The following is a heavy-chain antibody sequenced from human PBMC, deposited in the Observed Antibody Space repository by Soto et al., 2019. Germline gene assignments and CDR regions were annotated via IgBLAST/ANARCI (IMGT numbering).Heavy chain of an antibody. CDR2: IYHSGST. CDR3: ARVIAPAAYSPCFDP. Sequence: CVTCAVSGGTSVSSDGRSLVRQPTGKGLEWIGEIYHSGSTNYNPSLKSRVTISVDKSKNQFSLKLSSVTAADTAVYYFARVIAPAAYSPCFDPRGQRPLLTVS. J-gene: IGHJ5*02. V-gene: IGHV4-4*02. D-gene: IGHD6-13*01. CDR1: GGTSVSSDG.